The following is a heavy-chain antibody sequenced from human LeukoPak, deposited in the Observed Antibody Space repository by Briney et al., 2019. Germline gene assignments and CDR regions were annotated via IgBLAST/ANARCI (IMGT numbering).Heavy chain of an antibody. V-gene: IGHV1-8*01. CDR1: GYTFTSYD. CDR2: MNPNSGNT. Sequence: GASVKVSCKASGYTFTSYDINWVRQATGQGLEWMGWMNPNSGNTGYAQKFQGRVTMTEDTSTDTAYMELSSLRSEDTAVYYCATVGVGASFDYWGQGTLVTVSS. CDR3: ATVGVGASFDY. J-gene: IGHJ4*02. D-gene: IGHD1-26*01.